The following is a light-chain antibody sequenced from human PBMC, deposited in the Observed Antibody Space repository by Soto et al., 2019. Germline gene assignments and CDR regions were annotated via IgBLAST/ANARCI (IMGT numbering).Light chain of an antibody. CDR2: GAS. V-gene: IGKV3-15*01. Sequence: EIVMTQAPATLSVSPGEXVTFSCSASQSVSTRLDWYQHKPGQAPRLLISGASTGATGIPPRFSGSGSGTDFPLTFNSLQSEDIAVYYCQQYHNWPVTFGKGTKVNIK. CDR1: QSVSTR. J-gene: IGKJ1*01. CDR3: QQYHNWPVT.